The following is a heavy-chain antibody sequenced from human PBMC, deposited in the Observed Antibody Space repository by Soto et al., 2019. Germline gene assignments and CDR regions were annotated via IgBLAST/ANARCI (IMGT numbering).Heavy chain of an antibody. D-gene: IGHD3-3*01. CDR2: IKQDASEK. CDR3: ATRPPGERYFGGFDW. CDR1: GITFSNYW. V-gene: IGHV3-7*02. J-gene: IGHJ4*02. Sequence: GGSLRLSCAASGITFSNYWMSWVRQAPGKGLEWVANIKQDASEKYYVGSVKGRFTISRDNTKNSLYMQMNNLRAEDTAVYYCATRPPGERYFGGFDWWGKGTLVTISS.